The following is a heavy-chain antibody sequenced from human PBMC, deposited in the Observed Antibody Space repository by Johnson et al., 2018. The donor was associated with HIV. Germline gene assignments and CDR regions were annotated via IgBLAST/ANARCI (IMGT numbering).Heavy chain of an antibody. V-gene: IGHV3-23*04. CDR1: GFKYAAS. J-gene: IGHJ3*01. D-gene: IGHD5-12*01. CDR2: TPGGDGGS. CDR3: AKGRGYDYDALDF. Sequence: VQLVESGGGLVQHGGSLRLSCAASGFKYAASGLAFSNYAVKWVSHTPGGDGGSSFADSVRGRFSISRDKSKDTLYLQMSSLRAEDTAVYYCAKGRGYDYDALDFWGQGTMVTVSS.